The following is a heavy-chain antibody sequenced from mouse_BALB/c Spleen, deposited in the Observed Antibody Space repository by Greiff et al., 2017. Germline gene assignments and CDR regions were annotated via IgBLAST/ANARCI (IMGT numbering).Heavy chain of an antibody. J-gene: IGHJ1*01. CDR1: GFTFSSYT. CDR3: ARRYYDYWYFDV. V-gene: IGHV5-12-2*01. CDR2: ISNGGGST. D-gene: IGHD2-4*01. Sequence: EVMLVESGGGLVQPGGSLKLSCAASGFTFSSYTMSWVRQTPEKRLEWVAYISNGGGSTYYPDTVKGRFTISRDNAKNTLYLQRSSLKSEDTAMYSCARRYYDYWYFDVWGAGTTVTVSS.